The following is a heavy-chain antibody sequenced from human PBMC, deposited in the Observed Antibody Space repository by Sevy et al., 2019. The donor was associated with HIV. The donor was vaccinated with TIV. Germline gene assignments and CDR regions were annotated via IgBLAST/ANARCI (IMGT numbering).Heavy chain of an antibody. CDR2: IDPSDSYT. CDR3: ASQDVLLWFRELPSYYYYYGMDV. V-gene: IGHV5-10-1*01. Sequence: GESLKISCKGSGYSFTSYWISWVRQMPGKGLEWMGRIDPSDSYTNYSPSFQGHVTISADKSISTAYLQWSSLKASDPAMYYCASQDVLLWFRELPSYYYYYGMDVWGQGTTVTVSS. J-gene: IGHJ6*02. D-gene: IGHD3-10*01. CDR1: GYSFTSYW.